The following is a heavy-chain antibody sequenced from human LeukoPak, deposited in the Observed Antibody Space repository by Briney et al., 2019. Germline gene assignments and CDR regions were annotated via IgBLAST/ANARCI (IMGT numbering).Heavy chain of an antibody. D-gene: IGHD3-10*01. V-gene: IGHV3-23*01. CDR3: AKDSYASGRPLHTFDV. Sequence: PGGSLRLSCAASGFTFAIHAMTWVRQAPGKGLEWVSGISGDGASTHYAESLKGQFTISRDNSQNTLFLQMNSLRVEDTAIYYCAKDSYASGRPLHTFDVRGQGTMVTVSS. CDR2: ISGDGAST. J-gene: IGHJ3*01. CDR1: GFTFAIHA.